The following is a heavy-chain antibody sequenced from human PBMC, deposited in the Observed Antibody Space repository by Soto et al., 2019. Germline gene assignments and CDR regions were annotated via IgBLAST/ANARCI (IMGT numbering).Heavy chain of an antibody. CDR2: IYYSGST. V-gene: IGHV4-59*01. CDR1: GGSISSYY. J-gene: IGHJ4*02. CDR3: ARIKGPGYYFDY. Sequence: ASETLSLTCTVSGGSISSYYWSWIRQPPGKGLEWIGYIYYSGSTNYNPSLKSRVTISVDTSKNQFSLKLSSVTAADTAVYYCARIKGPGYYFDYWGQGTLVTVSS.